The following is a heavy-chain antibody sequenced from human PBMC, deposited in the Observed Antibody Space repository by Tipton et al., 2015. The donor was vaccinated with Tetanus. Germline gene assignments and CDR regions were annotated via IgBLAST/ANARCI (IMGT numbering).Heavy chain of an antibody. V-gene: IGHV1-18*01. Sequence: VQLVQSGAEVKKPGASVKVSCKASGYTFTHYGVNWVRQAPGQGLEWMGWISPFNENVNYAEKFQGGLTMTTDRSTATVYMDLRSLRSDDTAVYYCAKDRRAAGYYHGMDVWGQGTTVTVSS. CDR1: GYTFTHYG. CDR3: AKDRRAAGYYHGMDV. J-gene: IGHJ6*02. D-gene: IGHD2-15*01. CDR2: ISPFNENV.